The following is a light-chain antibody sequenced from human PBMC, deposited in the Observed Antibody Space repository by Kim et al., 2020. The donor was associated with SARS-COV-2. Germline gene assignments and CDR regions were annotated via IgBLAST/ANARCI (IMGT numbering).Light chain of an antibody. J-gene: IGLJ3*02. Sequence: SYELTQTPSVSVSPGQTARITCSGDALPNQYAYWYQQKPGQAPVLVIYKDSERPSGIPERLSGSSSGTTVTLTISGVQAEDEADYYCQSADSSGSWVFGGGTQLTFL. CDR3: QSADSSGSWV. CDR1: ALPNQY. CDR2: KDS. V-gene: IGLV3-25*03.